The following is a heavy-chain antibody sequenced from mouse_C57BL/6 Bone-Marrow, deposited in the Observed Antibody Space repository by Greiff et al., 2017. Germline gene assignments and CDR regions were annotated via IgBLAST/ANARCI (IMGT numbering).Heavy chain of an antibody. Sequence: EVKLVESGGGLVQPGGSLKLSCAASGFTFSDYYMYWVRQTPEKRLEWVAYISNGGGSPYYPDTVKGRFTISRDNAKNTLYLQMSRLKSEDTAMYYCARLYDYVYAMDYWGQGTSVTVSS. V-gene: IGHV5-12*01. CDR1: GFTFSDYY. CDR2: ISNGGGSP. D-gene: IGHD2-4*01. J-gene: IGHJ4*01. CDR3: ARLYDYVYAMDY.